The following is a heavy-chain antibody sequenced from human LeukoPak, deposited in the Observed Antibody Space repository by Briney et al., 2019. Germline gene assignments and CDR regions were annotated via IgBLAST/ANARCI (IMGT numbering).Heavy chain of an antibody. V-gene: IGHV4-34*01. CDR2: INHSGST. Sequence: SETLSLTCAVYGGSFSGYYWSWIRQPPGKGLEWIGEINHSGSTNYNPSPKSRVTISVDTSKNQLSLKLSSVTAADTAVYYCARVLYYYYGMDVWGQGTTVTVSS. D-gene: IGHD3-16*01. CDR1: GGSFSGYY. CDR3: ARVLYYYYGMDV. J-gene: IGHJ6*02.